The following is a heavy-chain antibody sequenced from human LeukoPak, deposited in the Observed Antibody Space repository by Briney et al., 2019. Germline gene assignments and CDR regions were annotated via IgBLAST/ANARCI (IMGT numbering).Heavy chain of an antibody. CDR1: GFTFSNYG. V-gene: IGHV3-23*01. CDR3: ARVWRGNYYDY. J-gene: IGHJ4*01. D-gene: IGHD1-1*01. CDR2: ISGTGGST. Sequence: GGSLRLSCAASGFTFSNYGMSWVRQAPGKGLEWISAISGTGGSTYYADSVKGRFTISRDNSKNTLYLQMNSLRAEDTAIYYCARVWRGNYYDYWXXXXXXTVSS.